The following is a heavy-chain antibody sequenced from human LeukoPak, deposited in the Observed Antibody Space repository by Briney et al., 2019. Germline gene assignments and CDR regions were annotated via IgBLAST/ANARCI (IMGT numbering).Heavy chain of an antibody. V-gene: IGHV5-51*01. J-gene: IGHJ3*02. CDR1: GYSFITYW. D-gene: IGHD4-23*01. Sequence: PGESLKISCKGSGYSFITYWIGWVRQMPGKGLEWMGIIYPGDSDTRYRPSFQGQVTISADKSISTAYLQWSSLKASDTAMYYCARPDDYGGKPGAFEIWGQGTMVTVS. CDR3: ARPDDYGGKPGAFEI. CDR2: IYPGDSDT.